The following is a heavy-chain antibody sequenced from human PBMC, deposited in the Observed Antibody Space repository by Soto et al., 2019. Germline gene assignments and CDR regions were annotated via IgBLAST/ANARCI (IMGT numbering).Heavy chain of an antibody. CDR3: AREVGDYYDSSGQGAFDI. V-gene: IGHV1-18*04. CDR2: ISAYNGNT. Sequence: QVQLVQSGAEVKKPGASVKVSCKASGYTFTSYGISWVRQAPGQGLEWMGWISAYNGNTNYAQKLQGRVTMTTDTATSTADMELRSLRYDDKAVYYWAREVGDYYDSSGQGAFDIWGQGTMVTVSS. CDR1: GYTFTSYG. J-gene: IGHJ3*02. D-gene: IGHD3-22*01.